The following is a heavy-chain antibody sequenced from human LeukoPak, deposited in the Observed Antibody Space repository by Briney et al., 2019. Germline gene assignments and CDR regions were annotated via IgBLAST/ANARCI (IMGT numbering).Heavy chain of an antibody. CDR1: GFTFSSYA. J-gene: IGHJ4*02. CDR2: ISYDGSNK. V-gene: IGHV3-30-3*01. D-gene: IGHD6-13*01. CDR3: ARTVARKQLVPVGDY. Sequence: PGRSLRPSCAASGFTFSSYAMHWVRQAPGKGLEWVAVISYDGSNKYYADSVKGRFTISRDNSKNTLYLQMNSLRAEDTAVYYCARTVARKQLVPVGDYWGQGTLVTVSS.